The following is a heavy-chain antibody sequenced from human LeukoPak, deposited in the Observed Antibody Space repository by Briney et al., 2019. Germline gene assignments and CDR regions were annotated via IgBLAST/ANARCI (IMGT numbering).Heavy chain of an antibody. Sequence: ASVKVSCKASGYTFTSYAMHWVRQAPGQGLEWMGWINAGNGNTKYSQKFQGRVTITRDTSASTAYMELSSLRSEDTAVYYCASGITIFGVPTGVDYWGQGTLVTVSS. CDR1: GYTFTSYA. CDR3: ASGITIFGVPTGVDY. D-gene: IGHD3-3*01. J-gene: IGHJ4*02. CDR2: INAGNGNT. V-gene: IGHV1-3*01.